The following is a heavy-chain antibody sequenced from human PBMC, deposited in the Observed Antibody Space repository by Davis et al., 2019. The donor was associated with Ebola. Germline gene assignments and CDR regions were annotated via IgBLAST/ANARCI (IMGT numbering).Heavy chain of an antibody. CDR2: ISSNGGST. CDR3: AKGADYDILTGYWNWFDP. Sequence: PGGSLRLSCAASGFTFSSYAMHWVRQAPGKGLDYVSAISSNGGSTYYADSVKGRFTISRDNSKNTLYLQMNSLRAEDTAVYYCAKGADYDILTGYWNWFDPWGQGTLVTVSS. CDR1: GFTFSSYA. D-gene: IGHD3-9*01. V-gene: IGHV3-64*02. J-gene: IGHJ5*02.